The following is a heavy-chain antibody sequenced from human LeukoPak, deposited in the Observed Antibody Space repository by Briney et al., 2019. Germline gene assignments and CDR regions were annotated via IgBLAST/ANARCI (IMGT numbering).Heavy chain of an antibody. CDR1: GFTFSTYW. Sequence: PGGSLRLSCTASGFTFSTYWMSWVRQTPEKGLEWVANIKEDGSEEVYVDFVKGRFTISRDNAKSSLYLQMNSLRTEDTAVYYCARDPYSRSWSYGMDVWGQGTTVTVSS. D-gene: IGHD6-13*01. CDR3: ARDPYSRSWSYGMDV. V-gene: IGHV3-7*05. CDR2: IKEDGSEE. J-gene: IGHJ6*02.